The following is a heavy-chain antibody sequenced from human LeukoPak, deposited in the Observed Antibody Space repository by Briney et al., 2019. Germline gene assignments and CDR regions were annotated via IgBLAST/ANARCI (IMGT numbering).Heavy chain of an antibody. CDR1: GFTFSSYG. D-gene: IGHD3-16*01. J-gene: IGHJ1*01. CDR2: ISYDGSNK. Sequence: GRSLRLSCAASGFTFSSYGMHWVRQAPGKGLEWVAVISYDGSNKYYADSVRGRFTISRDNSKDTVHIQINSLRAEDTAIYYCAKDDAWGRYLHWGQGTLVTVSS. V-gene: IGHV3-30*18. CDR3: AKDDAWGRYLH.